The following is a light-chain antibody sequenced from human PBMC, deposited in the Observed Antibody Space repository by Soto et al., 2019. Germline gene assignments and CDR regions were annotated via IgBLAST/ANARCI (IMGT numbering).Light chain of an antibody. Sequence: EIVLTQSPGTLSLSPGERATLSCRASQSVSSSYFGWYQQKPGQAPMLLIYGTSSMASGLPDRFSGSGSGTDFTLTISRLEPEDFAVYYCQQYGSSPRTFGQGTKVEIK. CDR1: QSVSSSY. CDR2: GTS. V-gene: IGKV3-20*01. J-gene: IGKJ1*01. CDR3: QQYGSSPRT.